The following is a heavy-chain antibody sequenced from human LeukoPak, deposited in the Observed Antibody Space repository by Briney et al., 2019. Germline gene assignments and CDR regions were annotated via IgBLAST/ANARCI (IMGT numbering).Heavy chain of an antibody. CDR3: AKAGQEWYFYYMDV. CDR1: GFTFNTYA. CDR2: ISAPGSTT. J-gene: IGHJ6*03. V-gene: IGHV3-23*01. D-gene: IGHD3-3*01. Sequence: PGGSLRLSCVASGFTFNTYAMPWVRQAPGKGLEWVSSISAPGSTTHYADSVRGRFTIYRDNSKNTLYLQMNSLRAEDTAVYYCAKAGQEWYFYYMDVWGKGTTVAVSS.